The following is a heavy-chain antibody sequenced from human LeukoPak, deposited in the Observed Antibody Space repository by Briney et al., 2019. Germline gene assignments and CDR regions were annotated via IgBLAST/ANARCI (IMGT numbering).Heavy chain of an antibody. CDR2: INPNSGGT. V-gene: IGHV1-2*06. D-gene: IGHD2-15*01. J-gene: IGHJ5*02. CDR3: ARDPVPLGYCSGGSCYTQFDP. CDR1: GYTFTGYY. Sequence: ASVKVSCKASGYTFTGYYMHWVRQAPGQGLEWMGRINPNSGGTNYAQKFQGRVTMTRDTSISTAYMELSRLRSDDTAVYYCARDPVPLGYCSGGSCYTQFDPWGQGTLVTVSS.